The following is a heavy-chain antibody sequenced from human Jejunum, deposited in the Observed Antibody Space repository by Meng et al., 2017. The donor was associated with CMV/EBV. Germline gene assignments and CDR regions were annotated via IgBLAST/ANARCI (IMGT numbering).Heavy chain of an antibody. Sequence: FAFGDCAMSWVRQAPGKGLEWVSGISGSGGSTYFAESVRGRVTIWRDNSKNTLYLEMNSLRAEDTAVYYCAKGRSGTSPTRPYYFDSWGQGTLVTVSS. CDR3: AKGRSGTSPTRPYYFDS. CDR2: ISGSGGST. CDR1: FAFGDCA. J-gene: IGHJ4*02. D-gene: IGHD1-26*01. V-gene: IGHV3-23*01.